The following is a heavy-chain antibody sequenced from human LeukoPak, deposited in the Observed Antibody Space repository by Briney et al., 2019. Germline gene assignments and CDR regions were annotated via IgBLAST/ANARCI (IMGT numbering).Heavy chain of an antibody. D-gene: IGHD5-24*01. J-gene: IGHJ4*02. Sequence: GGSLRLSCAASGFTFSSYWMHWVRQAPGKGLVWVSRINSDGSSTSYADSVKGRFTISRDNAKNTLYLQMNSLRAEDTAVYYCAREGDGYNYRGVDYWGQGTLVTVFS. V-gene: IGHV3-74*01. CDR3: AREGDGYNYRGVDY. CDR1: GFTFSSYW. CDR2: INSDGSST.